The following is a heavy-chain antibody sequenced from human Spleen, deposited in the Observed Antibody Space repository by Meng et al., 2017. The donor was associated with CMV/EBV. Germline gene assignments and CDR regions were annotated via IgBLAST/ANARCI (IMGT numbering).Heavy chain of an antibody. V-gene: IGHV1-69*10. D-gene: IGHD3-10*01. CDR2: VIPTLDRT. CDR1: SASFTTYF. J-gene: IGHJ4*02. Sequence: CQASSASFTTYFFHRVRQAPGQGLEWVGEVIPTLDRTNYAQTFQDRVTITADKSAATAYMELRSLRSDDTAVYYCATVPHAFGGFDHWGQGTLVTVSS. CDR3: ATVPHAFGGFDH.